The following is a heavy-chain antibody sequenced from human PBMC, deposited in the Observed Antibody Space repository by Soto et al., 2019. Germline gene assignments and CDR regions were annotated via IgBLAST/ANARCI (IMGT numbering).Heavy chain of an antibody. J-gene: IGHJ5*02. D-gene: IGHD4-4*01. Sequence: QVPLVESGGGVVQPGRSLRLSCAASGFTFSSYAMHWVRQAPGKGLEWVAIISYDGIRHFHADSVKGRFTISRDNSKITLFLQINSLRTEDTAVYTCARRSIAVTVPSWALNMFDTRVQGTLVTVST. CDR2: ISYDGIRH. V-gene: IGHV3-30-3*01. CDR1: GFTFSSYA. CDR3: ARRSIAVTVPSWALNMFDT.